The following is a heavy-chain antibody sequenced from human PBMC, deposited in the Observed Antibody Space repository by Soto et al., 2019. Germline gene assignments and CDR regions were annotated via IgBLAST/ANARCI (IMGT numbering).Heavy chain of an antibody. CDR2: INHSGST. CDR3: ARGRTIVLMGVWGDYFDY. J-gene: IGHJ4*02. CDR1: GGSFSGYY. D-gene: IGHD2-8*01. V-gene: IGHV4-34*01. Sequence: SETLSLTCAVYGGSFSGYYWSWIRQPPGKGLEWIGEINHSGSTNYNPSLKSRVTISVDTSKNQFSLKLSSVTAADTAVYYCARGRTIVLMGVWGDYFDYWGQGTLVTV.